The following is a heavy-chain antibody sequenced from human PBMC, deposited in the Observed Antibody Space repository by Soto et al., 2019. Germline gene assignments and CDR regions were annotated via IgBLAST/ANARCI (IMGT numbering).Heavy chain of an antibody. CDR3: ARESESVLSWFDP. J-gene: IGHJ5*02. V-gene: IGHV4-31*03. D-gene: IGHD3-16*01. Sequence: SETLSLTCTVSGGSISSGGYYWSWIRQHPGKGLEWIGYIYYSGSTYYNPSLKSRVTISVDTSKNQFSLKLSSVTAADTAVYYCARESESVLSWFDPWGQGTLVTVSS. CDR1: GGSISSGGYY. CDR2: IYYSGST.